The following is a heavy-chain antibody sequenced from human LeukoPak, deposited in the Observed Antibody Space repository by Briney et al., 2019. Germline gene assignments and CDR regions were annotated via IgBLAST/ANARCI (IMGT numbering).Heavy chain of an antibody. D-gene: IGHD3-22*01. J-gene: IGHJ5*02. CDR2: INPNSGGT. V-gene: IGHV1-2*02. CDR1: GYTFTGYY. CDR3: ARVYDGSGRDNWFDP. Sequence: GASVKVSCKTSGYTFTGYYIHWVRQPPGQGLEWMGWINPNSGGTKYAQKFQGRVTMTRATPISTANMELSRLTSDDTAVYYCARVYDGSGRDNWFDPWGQGTLVTVSS.